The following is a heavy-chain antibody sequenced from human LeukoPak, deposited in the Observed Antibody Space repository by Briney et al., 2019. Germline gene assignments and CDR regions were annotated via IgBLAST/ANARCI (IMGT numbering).Heavy chain of an antibody. Sequence: SETLSLTCAVYGGSFSGYYWSWIRQPPGKGLEWIGEINHSGSTNYNPSLKSRVTISVDTSKNQFSLKLSSVTAADTAVYYCARGRGEGVSIAAAGTSWFDPWGQGTLVTVSS. CDR2: INHSGST. CDR1: GGSFSGYY. J-gene: IGHJ5*02. D-gene: IGHD6-13*01. CDR3: ARGRGEGVSIAAAGTSWFDP. V-gene: IGHV4-34*01.